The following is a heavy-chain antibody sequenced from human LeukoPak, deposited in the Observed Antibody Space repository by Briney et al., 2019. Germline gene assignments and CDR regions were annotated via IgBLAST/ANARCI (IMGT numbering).Heavy chain of an antibody. CDR2: ISYDGSIQ. Sequence: TGRSLRLSCAASGFTFSNYVMHWVRQAPGKGLEWVALISYDGSIQYYADSVKGRFTISRDNSKNTLHLQMNSLTTADTAVYYCAKDLSGLDDFWAQGTLVTVSS. D-gene: IGHD3-10*01. CDR1: GFTFSNYV. CDR3: AKDLSGLDDF. J-gene: IGHJ4*02. V-gene: IGHV3-30*18.